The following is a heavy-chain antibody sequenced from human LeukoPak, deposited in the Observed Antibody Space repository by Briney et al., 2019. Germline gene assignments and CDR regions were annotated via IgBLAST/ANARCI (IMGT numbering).Heavy chain of an antibody. Sequence: SETLSLTCTVSGGSTSSNYWSWIRQPAGKGLEWIGRMYTTGETNYNPTLKSRVTISLDTSKKQFSLRLTSVTAADAAVYYCAAGSQSTALIRWGQGTLVTVSS. CDR3: AAGSQSTALIR. J-gene: IGHJ4*02. V-gene: IGHV4-4*07. CDR2: MYTTGET. CDR1: GGSTSSNY. D-gene: IGHD5-18*01.